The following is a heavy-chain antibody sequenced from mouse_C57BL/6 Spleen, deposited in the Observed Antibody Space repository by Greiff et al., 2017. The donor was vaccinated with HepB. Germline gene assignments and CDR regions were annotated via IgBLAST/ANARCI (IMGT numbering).Heavy chain of an antibody. CDR3: ARDYGYDGLNG. CDR1: GYTFTSYW. CDR2: INPSNGGT. Sequence: QVHVKQSGTELVKPGASVKLSCKASGYTFTSYWMHWVKQRPGQGLEWIGNINPSNGGTNYNEKFKSKATLTVDKSSSTAYMQLSSLTSEDSAVYYCARDYGYDGLNGWGQGTTLTVSS. J-gene: IGHJ2*01. D-gene: IGHD2-2*01. V-gene: IGHV1-53*01.